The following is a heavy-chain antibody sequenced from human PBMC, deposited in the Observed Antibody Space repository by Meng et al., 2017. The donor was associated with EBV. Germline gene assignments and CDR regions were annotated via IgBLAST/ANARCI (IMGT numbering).Heavy chain of an antibody. Sequence: QIALKEFGPTSVKPTQTLTLTCNFSGFSLSMRGVGVGWIRQPPGKALEWLELIYWDDDKRYSASLKSRLTRTKDTSKKQVVLTMTNMDPVDAATYYCAHIIAARPFDYWGQGTLVTVSS. CDR2: IYWDDDK. CDR3: AHIIAARPFDY. CDR1: GFSLSMRGVG. D-gene: IGHD6-6*01. J-gene: IGHJ4*02. V-gene: IGHV2-5*02.